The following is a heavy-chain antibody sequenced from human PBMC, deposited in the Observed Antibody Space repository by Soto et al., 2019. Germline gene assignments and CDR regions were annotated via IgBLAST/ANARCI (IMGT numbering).Heavy chain of an antibody. CDR1: GGSISSGGYY. V-gene: IGHV4-31*03. CDR3: ARVKPYYDFWSGNWFDP. J-gene: IGHJ5*02. Sequence: PSETLSLTCTVSGGSISSGGYYWSWIRQHPGKGLEWIGYIYYSGSTYYNPSLKSRVTISVDTSKNQFSLKLSSVTAADTAVYYCARVKPYYDFWSGNWFDPWGQGTLVTV. CDR2: IYYSGST. D-gene: IGHD3-3*01.